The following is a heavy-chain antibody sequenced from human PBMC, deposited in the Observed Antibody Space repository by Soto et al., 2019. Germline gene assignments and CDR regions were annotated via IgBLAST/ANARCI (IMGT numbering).Heavy chain of an antibody. CDR1: GGSISSSNW. CDR2: IYHSGST. D-gene: IGHD3-3*01. Sequence: PSETLSLTCAVSGGSISSSNWWSWVRQPPGKGMEWIGEIYHSGSTNYNPSLKSRVTISVDKSKNQFSLKLSSVTAADTAVYYCAREVNAGITIFGVVTQGIPYEDYYYGMDVWGQGTTVTVSS. V-gene: IGHV4-4*02. CDR3: AREVNAGITIFGVVTQGIPYEDYYYGMDV. J-gene: IGHJ6*02.